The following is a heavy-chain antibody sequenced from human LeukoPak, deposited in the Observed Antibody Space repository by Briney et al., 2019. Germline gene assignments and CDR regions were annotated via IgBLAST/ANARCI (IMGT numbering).Heavy chain of an antibody. CDR1: GFSFSNYW. CDR3: AKGPNYFDS. J-gene: IGHJ4*02. V-gene: IGHV3-74*01. CDR2: MNSDGSAT. Sequence: PGGSLRLSCAASGFSFSNYWMHWVRQAPGKGLVWVTRMNSDGSATYYADSVQDRFTISRDNAKNTLYLQMNSLRAEDTAMYFCAKGPNYFDSWDQGTLVTVSS.